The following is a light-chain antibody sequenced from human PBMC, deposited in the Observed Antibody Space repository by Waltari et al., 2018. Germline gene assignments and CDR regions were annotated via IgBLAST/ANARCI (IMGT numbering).Light chain of an antibody. CDR1: SSSIGRYS. J-gene: IGLJ3*02. V-gene: IGLV1-47*01. CDR2: ADN. Sequence: QSVLTQPPSASGTPGQRVTISCSGSSSSIGRYSVSWHQQVPGTAPKLLIYADNQRPSGVPDRFSGSKSGTSASLAISGLRSEDEADYFCAAWDDRLGGRVFGGGTKLTVL. CDR3: AAWDDRLGGRV.